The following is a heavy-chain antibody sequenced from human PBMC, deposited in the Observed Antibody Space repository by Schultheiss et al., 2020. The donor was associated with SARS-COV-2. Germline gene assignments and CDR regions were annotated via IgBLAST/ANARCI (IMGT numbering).Heavy chain of an antibody. Sequence: SQTLSLTCAVFGGPFSGYYWSWIRQPPGKGLEWIGEINHSGSTNYNPSLKSRVTISVDTSKNQFSLKLSSVTAADTAVYYCARFIAAAGGAWNWGQGTLVTVSS. V-gene: IGHV4-34*01. J-gene: IGHJ4*02. CDR2: INHSGST. CDR3: ARFIAAAGGAWN. D-gene: IGHD6-13*01. CDR1: GGPFSGYY.